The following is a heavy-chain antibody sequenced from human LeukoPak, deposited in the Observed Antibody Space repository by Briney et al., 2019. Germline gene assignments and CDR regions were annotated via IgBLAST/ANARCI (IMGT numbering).Heavy chain of an antibody. CDR2: INHSGST. V-gene: IGHV4-34*01. Sequence: PSETLSLTCAVYGGSFSGYYWSWIRQPPGKGLEWIGEINHSGSTNYNPSLKSRVTISVDTSKNQFSLKLSSVTAADTAVYYCASASRAFDIWGQGTMVTVSS. J-gene: IGHJ3*02. CDR1: GGSFSGYY. CDR3: ASASRAFDI.